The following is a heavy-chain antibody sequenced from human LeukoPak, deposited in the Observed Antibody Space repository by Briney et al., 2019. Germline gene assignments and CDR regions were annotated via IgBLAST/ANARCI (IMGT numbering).Heavy chain of an antibody. V-gene: IGHV4-30-2*01. CDR3: ARAFHYYGSGSYYLGAFDI. CDR1: GGSISSGGYS. J-gene: IGHJ3*02. Sequence: PSQTLSLTCAVSGGSISSGGYSWSWIWQPPGKGLEWIGYIYHSGSTYYNPSLKSRVTISVDRSKNQFSPKLSSVTAADTAVYYCARAFHYYGSGSYYLGAFDIWGQGTMVTVSS. CDR2: IYHSGST. D-gene: IGHD3-10*01.